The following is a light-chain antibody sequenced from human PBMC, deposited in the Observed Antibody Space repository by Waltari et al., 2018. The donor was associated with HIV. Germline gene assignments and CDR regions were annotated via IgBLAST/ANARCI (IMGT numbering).Light chain of an antibody. V-gene: IGLV2-23*02. Sequence: QSALAPPPSVSGSTRPSITLSCTGTSSDVGTYNLVSWYQQHPGKAPKLMIYEVSKRPSGVSNRFSGSKSGNTASLTISGLQAEDEADYYCCSYAGSSTFYVFGTGTKVTVL. CDR2: EVS. CDR3: CSYAGSSTFYV. J-gene: IGLJ1*01. CDR1: SSDVGTYNL.